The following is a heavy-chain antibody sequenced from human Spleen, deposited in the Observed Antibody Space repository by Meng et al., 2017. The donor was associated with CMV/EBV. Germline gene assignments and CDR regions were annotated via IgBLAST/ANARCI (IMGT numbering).Heavy chain of an antibody. CDR3: ARDPYDSTGHYSLGAFDI. J-gene: IGHJ3*02. D-gene: IGHD3-22*01. V-gene: IGHV3-66*01. CDR2: IHSGGIT. Sequence: GESLKISCAASGFSVSSNYISWVRQAPGKGLEWVSVIHSGGITYYADSVRGRFSISRDESENTVDLQVNSLRVEDTAVYYCARDPYDSTGHYSLGAFDIWGQGTVVTVSS. CDR1: GFSVSSNY.